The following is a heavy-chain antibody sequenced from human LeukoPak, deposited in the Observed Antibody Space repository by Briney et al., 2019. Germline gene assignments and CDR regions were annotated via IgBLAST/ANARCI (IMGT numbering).Heavy chain of an antibody. CDR2: ISSSSSYI. CDR3: ARNNWAVPNNWFDP. CDR1: GFTFSSYS. V-gene: IGHV3-21*01. Sequence: GGSLRLSCAASGFTFSSYSMNWVRQAPGKGLGWVSSISSSSSYIYYADSVKGRFTISRDNAKNSLYLQMNSLRAEDTAVYYCARNNWAVPNNWFDPWGQGTLVTVSS. J-gene: IGHJ5*02. D-gene: IGHD1-20*01.